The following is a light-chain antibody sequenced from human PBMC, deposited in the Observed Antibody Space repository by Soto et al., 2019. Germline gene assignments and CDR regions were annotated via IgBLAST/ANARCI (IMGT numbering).Light chain of an antibody. CDR1: SSNIGAGYD. Sequence: QSVLTQPPSVSGAPGQRVTISCTGSSSNIGAGYDVHWYQQLPGTAPKLLIYGNSNRPSGVPDPFSGSKSGTSASLAITGLQAEDEADYYCQSYDSSLSGWAFGGGTKVTVL. J-gene: IGLJ3*02. CDR3: QSYDSSLSGWA. V-gene: IGLV1-40*01. CDR2: GNS.